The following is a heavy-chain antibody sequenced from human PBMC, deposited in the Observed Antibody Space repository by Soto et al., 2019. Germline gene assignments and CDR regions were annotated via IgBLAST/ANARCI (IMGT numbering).Heavy chain of an antibody. CDR2: IIPIFGTS. CDR3: AEGCSSTSCYRRWLDP. D-gene: IGHD2-2*01. Sequence: QVQLVQSGAEVKKPGSSVKVSCKASGGTFSSYAISWVRQAPGQGLEWMGGIIPIFGTSNYAQKFQGRVTITADESTSTAYLELSSLRSEDTAVYYCAEGCSSTSCYRRWLDPWGQGTLVTVSS. CDR1: GGTFSSYA. J-gene: IGHJ5*02. V-gene: IGHV1-69*01.